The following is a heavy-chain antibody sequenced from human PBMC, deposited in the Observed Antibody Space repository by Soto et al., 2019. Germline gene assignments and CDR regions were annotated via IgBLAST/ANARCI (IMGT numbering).Heavy chain of an antibody. CDR1: GYTFTSYA. CDR3: AREVSTVIGAFDI. V-gene: IGHV1-3*01. Sequence: QVQLVQSGAEVKKPGASVKVSCKASGYTFTSYAMHWVRQAPGQRLEWMGWINAGNGNTKYSQKFQGRVTISRDTSASTAYMELSSLRSEDTAVYYCAREVSTVIGAFDIWGQGIMGTVSS. CDR2: INAGNGNT. D-gene: IGHD4-17*01. J-gene: IGHJ3*02.